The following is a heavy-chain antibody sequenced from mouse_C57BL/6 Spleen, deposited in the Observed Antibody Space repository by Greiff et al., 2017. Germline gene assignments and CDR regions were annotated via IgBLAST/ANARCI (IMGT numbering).Heavy chain of an antibody. CDR3: ARDYPYFDY. D-gene: IGHD1-1*02. CDR1: GYTFTDYY. J-gene: IGHJ2*01. Sequence: EVQLQQSGPELVKPGASVKISCKASGYTFTDYYMNWVKQSHGKSLEWIGDINPNNGGTSYNQKFKGKATLTVEKSSSTAYMELRSLTSDDSAVYYCARDYPYFDYWGQGTTLTVSS. V-gene: IGHV1-26*01. CDR2: INPNNGGT.